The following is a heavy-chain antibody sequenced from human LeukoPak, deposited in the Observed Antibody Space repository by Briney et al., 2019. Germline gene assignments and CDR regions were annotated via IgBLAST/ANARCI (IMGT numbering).Heavy chain of an antibody. Sequence: PGGSLRLSCAASGFTFSSYAMHWVRQAPGKGLEWVAVISYDGSNKYYADSVKGRFTISRDNFKNTLSLQMNSLRVDDTAVYYCAREQSSGAYYYGMDVWGQGTTVTVSS. CDR3: AREQSSGAYYYGMDV. CDR2: ISYDGSNK. J-gene: IGHJ6*02. D-gene: IGHD1-26*01. CDR1: GFTFSSYA. V-gene: IGHV3-30*04.